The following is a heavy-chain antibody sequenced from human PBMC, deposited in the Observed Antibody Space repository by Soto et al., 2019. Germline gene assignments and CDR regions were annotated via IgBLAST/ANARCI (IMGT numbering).Heavy chain of an antibody. CDR3: ARGVGGITGTEFDY. J-gene: IGHJ4*02. CDR1: GYTFTSYD. V-gene: IGHV1-8*01. D-gene: IGHD1-7*01. CDR2: MNPNSGNT. Sequence: QVPLVQSGAEVKKPGASVQVSCKASGYTFTSYDINWVRQATGQGLERMGWMNPNSGNTGYAQKFQGRVTMTRNTSISTAYMELSSLRSEDTAVYYCARGVGGITGTEFDYWGQGTLVTVSS.